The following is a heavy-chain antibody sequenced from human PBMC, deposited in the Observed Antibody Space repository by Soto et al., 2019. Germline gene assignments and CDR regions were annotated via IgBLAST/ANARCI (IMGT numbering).Heavy chain of an antibody. CDR3: ARFTGSGWYGGGMDV. Sequence: GASVKVSCKASGYTFIGYYMHWVRQAPGQGLEWMGWININSGGTNYAQRFQGRVTMTRDTSISTAYMELTRLTFDDTAVYFCARFTGSGWYGGGMDVWGQGTTVTVSS. CDR1: GYTFIGYY. V-gene: IGHV1-2*02. D-gene: IGHD6-19*01. J-gene: IGHJ6*02. CDR2: ININSGGT.